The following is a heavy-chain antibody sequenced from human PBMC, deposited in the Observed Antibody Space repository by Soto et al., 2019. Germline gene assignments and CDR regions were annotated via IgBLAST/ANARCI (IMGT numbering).Heavy chain of an antibody. Sequence: SVKVSCKASGGTFSDYAFSWVRQAPGQGLEWMGGIIPIVGTASYAQKFQGRVTITADEPTGTVYMELNSLRSEDTAVYYCARVGAPGLYFFDYSGPGTMVTVYS. CDR3: ARVGAPGLYFFDY. D-gene: IGHD6-19*01. CDR1: GGTFSDYA. CDR2: IIPIVGTA. V-gene: IGHV1-69*13. J-gene: IGHJ4*02.